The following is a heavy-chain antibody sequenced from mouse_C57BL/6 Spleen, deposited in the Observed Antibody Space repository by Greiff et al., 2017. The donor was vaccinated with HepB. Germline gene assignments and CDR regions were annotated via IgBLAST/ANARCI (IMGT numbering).Heavy chain of an antibody. V-gene: IGHV1-26*01. CDR2: INPNNGGT. J-gene: IGHJ4*01. D-gene: IGHD2-3*01. CDR3: ARSGGYYVGYAMDY. CDR1: GYTFTDYY. Sequence: EVQLQQSGPELVKPGASVKISCKASGYTFTDYYMNWVKQSHGKSLEWIGDINPNNGGTSYNQKFKGKATLTVDKSSSTAYMELRSLTSEDSAVYYCARSGGYYVGYAMDYWGQGTSVTVSS.